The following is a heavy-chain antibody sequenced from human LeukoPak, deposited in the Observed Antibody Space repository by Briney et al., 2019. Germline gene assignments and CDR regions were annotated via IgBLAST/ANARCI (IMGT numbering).Heavy chain of an antibody. J-gene: IGHJ4*02. CDR3: ARDRGDYDLFDY. V-gene: IGHV4-59*12. CDR2: IYYSGST. D-gene: IGHD4-17*01. CDR1: GGSISRYY. Sequence: PSATLSLTCTVSGGSISRYYWSWIRQPPGKRLEWLGYIYYSGSTNYHPSLKGRFPIPVDTPTTQSSLKLSSWTATTTASYYCARDRGDYDLFDYWGQGTLVTVSS.